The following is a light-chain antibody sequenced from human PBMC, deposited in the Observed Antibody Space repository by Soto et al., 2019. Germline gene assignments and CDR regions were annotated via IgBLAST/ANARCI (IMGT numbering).Light chain of an antibody. CDR1: QSVSSY. V-gene: IGKV3-11*01. Sequence: EIVLTQSPATLSLSPGERATLSCRASQSVSSYLAWYQQKPGQAPRLLIYDASNRATGIPARFSGSGSGTDFTLTISSLEPEDFAVHYCQQRSNWLITFGQGTRL. CDR3: QQRSNWLIT. CDR2: DAS. J-gene: IGKJ5*01.